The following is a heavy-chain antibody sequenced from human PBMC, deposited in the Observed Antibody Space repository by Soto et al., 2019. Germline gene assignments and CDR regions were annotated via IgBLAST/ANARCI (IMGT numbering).Heavy chain of an antibody. CDR1: GGSIISTSYY. V-gene: IGHV4-39*01. Sequence: QLQLQESGPGLVKPSETLSLTCTVSGGSIISTSYYWGWIRQPPGKGLEWIGSIYYSGSTYYNPSLKHRVTISVATSTNQFSLKLSSVTAADTAVYYCARQSRTYTVTTPDYFDYWGQGSLVTVSS. D-gene: IGHD4-17*01. CDR2: IYYSGST. J-gene: IGHJ4*02. CDR3: ARQSRTYTVTTPDYFDY.